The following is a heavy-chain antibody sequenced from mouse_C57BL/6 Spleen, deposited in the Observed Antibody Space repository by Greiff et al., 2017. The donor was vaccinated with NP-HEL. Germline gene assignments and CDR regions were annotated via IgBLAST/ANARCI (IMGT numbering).Heavy chain of an antibody. V-gene: IGHV1-82*01. Sequence: QVQLQQSGPELVKPGASVKISCKASGYAFSSSWMNWVKQRPGKGLEWIGRIYPGDGDTNYNGKFKGKATLTADKSSSTAYMQLSSLTSEDSAVYVCARGGYGYEGFAYWGQGTLVTVSA. D-gene: IGHD2-2*01. J-gene: IGHJ3*01. CDR3: ARGGYGYEGFAY. CDR1: GYAFSSSW. CDR2: IYPGDGDT.